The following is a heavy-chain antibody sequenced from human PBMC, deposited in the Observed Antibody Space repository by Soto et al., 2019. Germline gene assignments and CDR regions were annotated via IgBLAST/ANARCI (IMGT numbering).Heavy chain of an antibody. D-gene: IGHD4-17*01. J-gene: IGHJ4*02. CDR2: IIPISGTA. CDR1: GGTFSSYA. V-gene: IGHV1-69*13. Sequence: SVKVSCKASGGTFSSYAISWVRQARGQGLEWMGGIIPISGTANYAQKFQGRVTITADESTSTAYMELSSLRSEDTAVYYCARGVPDYGGGLDYWGQGTLVTVSS. CDR3: ARGVPDYGGGLDY.